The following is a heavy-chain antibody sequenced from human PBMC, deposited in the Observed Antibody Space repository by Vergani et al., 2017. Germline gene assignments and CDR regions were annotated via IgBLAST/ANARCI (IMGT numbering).Heavy chain of an antibody. J-gene: IGHJ5*02. Sequence: EVKLVESGGGLVQPGGSLRLSCAASGFPFSSYSMNWVRQAPGKGLEWVSYISSSSSTIYYADSVKGRFTISRDNAKNSLYLQMTSLRAEDTAVYYCARDAGYSSGWYLDWFDPWGQGTLVTVSS. D-gene: IGHD6-19*01. V-gene: IGHV3-48*01. CDR3: ARDAGYSSGWYLDWFDP. CDR2: ISSSSSTI. CDR1: GFPFSSYS.